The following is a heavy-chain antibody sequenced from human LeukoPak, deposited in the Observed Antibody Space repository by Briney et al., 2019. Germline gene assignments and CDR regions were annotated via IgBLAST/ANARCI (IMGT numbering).Heavy chain of an antibody. V-gene: IGHV4-30-4*01. J-gene: IGHJ4*02. D-gene: IGHD5-12*01. CDR1: GGSINSGDYY. CDR2: IFYSGST. Sequence: SETLSLTCTVSGGSINSGDYYWSWIRQPPGKGLEWIGYIFYSGSTYYNPSLKSRVTISVDTSKNQFSLRLSSVTAADTAVYNCARDTTRESGYDRVFDYWGQGILVTVSS. CDR3: ARDTTRESGYDRVFDY.